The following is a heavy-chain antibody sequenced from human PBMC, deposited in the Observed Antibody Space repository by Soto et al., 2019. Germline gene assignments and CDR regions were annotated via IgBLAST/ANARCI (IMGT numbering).Heavy chain of an antibody. CDR1: GFTFSSYG. CDR2: ISYDGSNK. Sequence: GGSLRLSCAASGFTFSSYGMHWVRQAPGKGLEWVAVISYDGSNKYYADSVKGRFTISRDNSKNTLYLQMNSLRAEDTAVYYCAKGGGNTVELLDYWGQGTLVTVSS. D-gene: IGHD1-7*01. CDR3: AKGGGNTVELLDY. V-gene: IGHV3-30*18. J-gene: IGHJ4*02.